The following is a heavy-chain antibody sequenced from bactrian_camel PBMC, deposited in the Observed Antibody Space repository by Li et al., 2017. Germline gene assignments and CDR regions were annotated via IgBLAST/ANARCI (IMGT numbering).Heavy chain of an antibody. Sequence: DVQLVESGGGLVQPGGSLGLSCAASGFTFSSYAMRWVRQAPGKGLEWVSYINSGGDNTDYLDSVKGRFTISRDNAKNTLYLQLNTLKAWDTAMYYCARMGYGPYSQPFAYWGQGTQVTVS. J-gene: IGHJ6*01. CDR3: ARMGYGPYSQPFAY. D-gene: IGHD5*01. V-gene: IGHV3S31*01. CDR1: GFTFSSYA. CDR2: INSGGDNT.